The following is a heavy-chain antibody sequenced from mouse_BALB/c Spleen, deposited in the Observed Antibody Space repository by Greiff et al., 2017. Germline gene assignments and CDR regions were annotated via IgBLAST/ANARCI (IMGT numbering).Heavy chain of an antibody. J-gene: IGHJ2*01. CDR1: GYAFSSYW. V-gene: IGHV1-80*01. CDR3: AREGSGFDY. D-gene: IGHD3-1*01. CDR2: IYPGDGDT. Sequence: VKLQESGAELVRPGSSVKISCKASGYAFSSYWMNWVKQRPGPGLEWIGQIYPGDGDTNYHGKFKGKATLTADKSSSTAYMQLSSLTSEDSAVYFCAREGSGFDYWGQGTTLTVSS.